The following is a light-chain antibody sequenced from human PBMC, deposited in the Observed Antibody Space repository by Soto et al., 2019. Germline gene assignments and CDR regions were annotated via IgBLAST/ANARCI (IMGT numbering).Light chain of an antibody. V-gene: IGLV2-14*01. CDR1: SSDFGGYNF. Sequence: QSALTQPASVSGSPGQSITISCTGTSSDFGGYNFVSWYQHRPGKAPKLMIYAVSNRPSGVSNRFSGSKSGNTASLTISGLQAEDEADYYYRSYTSYSPYVLATGTKVIVL. J-gene: IGLJ1*01. CDR3: RSYTSYSPYV. CDR2: AVS.